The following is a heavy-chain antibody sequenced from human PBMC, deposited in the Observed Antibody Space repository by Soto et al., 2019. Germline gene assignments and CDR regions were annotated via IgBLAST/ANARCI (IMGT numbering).Heavy chain of an antibody. V-gene: IGHV3-30-3*01. CDR3: ARDGRAEEWLSTYLYYYYGMDV. CDR2: ISYDGSNK. CDR1: GFTFSSYA. J-gene: IGHJ6*02. Sequence: GGSLRLSCAASGFTFSSYAMHWVRQAPGKGLEWVAVISYDGSNKYYADSVKGRFTISRDNSKNTLYLQMNSLRAEDTAVYYCARDGRAEEWLSTYLYYYYGMDVWGQGTTVTVSS. D-gene: IGHD3-3*01.